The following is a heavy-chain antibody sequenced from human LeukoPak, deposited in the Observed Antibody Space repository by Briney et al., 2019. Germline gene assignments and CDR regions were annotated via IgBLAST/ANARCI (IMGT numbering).Heavy chain of an antibody. V-gene: IGHV3-30*02. CDR3: AKDPYSGYSYGFDY. D-gene: IGHD5-18*01. CDR1: GFTFSSYG. J-gene: IGHJ4*02. Sequence: GGSLRLSCAASGFTFSSYGMHWVRQAPGKGLEWVAFIRYDGSNKYYADSVKGRFTISRDNSKNTLYLQMNSLRAEDTAVYYCAKDPYSGYSYGFDYWGQGTLVTVSS. CDR2: IRYDGSNK.